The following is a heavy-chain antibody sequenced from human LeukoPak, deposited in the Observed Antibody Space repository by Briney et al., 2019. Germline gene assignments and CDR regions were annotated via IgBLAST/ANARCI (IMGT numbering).Heavy chain of an antibody. CDR2: IYTGGST. CDR3: AKAFVVVPAAIPPPYMDV. D-gene: IGHD2-2*01. Sequence: PGGSLRLSCAASGFTVSSNYMSWVRQAPGKGLEWVSAIYTGGSTYYAGSVKGRFTISRDNSKNTLYLQMNSLRAEDTAVYYCAKAFVVVPAAIPPPYMDVWGKGTTVTVSS. V-gene: IGHV3-66*01. J-gene: IGHJ6*03. CDR1: GFTVSSNY.